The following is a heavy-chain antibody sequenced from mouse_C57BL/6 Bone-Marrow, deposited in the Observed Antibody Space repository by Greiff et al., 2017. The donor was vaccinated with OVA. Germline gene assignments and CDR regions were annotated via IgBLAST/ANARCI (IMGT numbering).Heavy chain of an antibody. J-gene: IGHJ1*03. D-gene: IGHD1-1*01. CDR1: GYTFTSYW. CDR3: ARPVVARDWYFDV. CDR2: IDPSDSYT. V-gene: IGHV1-59*01. Sequence: VQLQQPGAELVRPGTSVKLSCKASGYTFTSYWMHWVKQRPGQGLEWIGVIDPSDSYTNYNQKFKGKATLTVDTSSSTAYMQLSSLTSEDSAVYYCARPVVARDWYFDVWGTGTTVTVSS.